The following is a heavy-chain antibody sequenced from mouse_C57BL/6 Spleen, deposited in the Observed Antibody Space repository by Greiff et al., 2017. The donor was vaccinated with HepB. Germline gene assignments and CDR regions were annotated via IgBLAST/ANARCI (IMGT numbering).Heavy chain of an antibody. D-gene: IGHD3-2*02. Sequence: EVQGVESGGGLVQPGGSLKLSCAASGFTFSDYGMAWVRQAPRKGPEWVAFISNLAYSIYYADTVTGRFTISRENAKNTLYLEMSSLRSEDTAMYYCARHHSSGLDYWGQGTTLTVSS. V-gene: IGHV5-15*01. CDR1: GFTFSDYG. CDR2: ISNLAYSI. J-gene: IGHJ2*01. CDR3: ARHHSSGLDY.